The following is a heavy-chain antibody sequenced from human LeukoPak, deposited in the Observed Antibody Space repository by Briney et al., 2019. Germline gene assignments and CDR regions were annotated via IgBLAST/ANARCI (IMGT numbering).Heavy chain of an antibody. CDR2: IYYSGST. V-gene: IGHV4-39*01. Sequence: PSETLSLTCIVSGGSISSSSYYWGWIRQPPGKGLEWIGSIYYSGSTYYNPSLKSRVTISVDTSKNQFSLKLSSVTAADTAVYYCARHSPFFCSSTSCYDNWFDPWGQGTLVTVSS. CDR3: ARHSPFFCSSTSCYDNWFDP. CDR1: GGSISSSSYY. J-gene: IGHJ5*02. D-gene: IGHD2-2*01.